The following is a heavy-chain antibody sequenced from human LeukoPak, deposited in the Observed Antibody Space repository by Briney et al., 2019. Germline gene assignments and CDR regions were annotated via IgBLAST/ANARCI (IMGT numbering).Heavy chain of an antibody. J-gene: IGHJ4*02. CDR2: LYNFGAK. CDR1: NFSVNNNY. Sequence: GGSLRLSCAASNFSVNNNYIDWVRQAPGKGLEWVSSLYNFGAKYYGDSVPGRFTVSRHLSKNTVYLQVSSLRADDTAVYYCAGGTYYGTGTRPGYLNYWGLGTLVTVSS. V-gene: IGHV3-53*01. D-gene: IGHD3-10*01. CDR3: AGGTYYGTGTRPGYLNY.